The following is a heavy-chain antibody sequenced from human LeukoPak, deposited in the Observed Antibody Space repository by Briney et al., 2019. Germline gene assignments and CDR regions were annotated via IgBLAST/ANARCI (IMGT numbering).Heavy chain of an antibody. D-gene: IGHD2-15*01. Sequence: SETLSLTCTVSGGSISSSSYYWGWIRQPPGKGLEWIGSIYYSGSTYYNPSLKSRVTISVDTSKNRFSLKLSSVTAADTSVYYCARLRLGGIVVVVASSGHNWFDPWGQGTLVTVSS. CDR3: ARLRLGGIVVVVASSGHNWFDP. CDR1: GGSISSSSYY. CDR2: IYYSGST. J-gene: IGHJ5*02. V-gene: IGHV4-39*01.